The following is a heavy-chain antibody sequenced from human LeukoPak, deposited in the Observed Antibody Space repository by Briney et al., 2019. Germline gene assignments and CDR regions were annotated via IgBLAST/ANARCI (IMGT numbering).Heavy chain of an antibody. CDR2: IYHSGST. Sequence: SETLSLTCAVSGGSISSGGYSWSWIRQPPGKGLEWIGYIYHSGSTYYNPSLKSRVTISVDRSKNQLSLKLSSVIAADTAVYYCARDICRTSCYVGWFDPWGQGTLVTVSS. V-gene: IGHV4-30-2*01. CDR3: ARDICRTSCYVGWFDP. CDR1: GGSISSGGYS. J-gene: IGHJ5*02. D-gene: IGHD2-2*01.